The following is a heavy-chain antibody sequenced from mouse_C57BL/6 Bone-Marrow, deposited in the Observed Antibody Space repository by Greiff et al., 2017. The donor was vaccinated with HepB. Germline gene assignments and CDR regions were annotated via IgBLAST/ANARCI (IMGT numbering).Heavy chain of an antibody. CDR1: GFSLTSYG. CDR2: IWGVGST. J-gene: IGHJ4*01. Sequence: VQLQESGPGLVAPSQSLSITCTVSGFSLTSYGVDWVRQSPGKGLEWLGVIWGVGSTNYNSAPKSRLSISKDNSKSQVFLKMNSLQTDDTAMYYCARSYDYYDAMDYWGQGTSVTVSS. D-gene: IGHD2-4*01. CDR3: ARSYDYYDAMDY. V-gene: IGHV2-6*01.